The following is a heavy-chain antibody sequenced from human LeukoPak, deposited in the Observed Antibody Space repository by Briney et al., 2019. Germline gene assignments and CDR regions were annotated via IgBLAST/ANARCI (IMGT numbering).Heavy chain of an antibody. D-gene: IGHD2-2*02. Sequence: GASVKVSCKASGGTFSSYAISWVRQAPGQGLEWMGGIIPIFGTANYAQKFQGRVTITTDESTSTAYMELSSLRSEDTAVYYCARAHHGSYTGVGAFDIWGQGTMVTVSS. CDR2: IIPIFGTA. V-gene: IGHV1-69*05. CDR3: ARAHHGSYTGVGAFDI. J-gene: IGHJ3*02. CDR1: GGTFSSYA.